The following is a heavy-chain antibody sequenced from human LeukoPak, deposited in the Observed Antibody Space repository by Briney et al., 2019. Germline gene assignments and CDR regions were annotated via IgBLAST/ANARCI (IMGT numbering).Heavy chain of an antibody. Sequence: ASVKVSCKASGGTFSSYAISWVRQAPGQGLEWMGGIIPIFGTANYAQKFQGRVAITTDESTSTAYMELSSLRSEDTAVYYCARDDHGWIYDYWGQGTLVTVSS. J-gene: IGHJ4*02. V-gene: IGHV1-69*05. CDR2: IIPIFGTA. CDR3: ARDDHGWIYDY. D-gene: IGHD4-17*01. CDR1: GGTFSSYA.